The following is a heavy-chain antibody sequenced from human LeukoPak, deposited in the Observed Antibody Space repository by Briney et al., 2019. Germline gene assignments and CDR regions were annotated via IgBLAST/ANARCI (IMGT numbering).Heavy chain of an antibody. J-gene: IGHJ6*03. CDR1: GFTFSNYW. D-gene: IGHD2-21*01. V-gene: IGHV3-7*01. Sequence: GGSLRLSCAASGFTFSNYWMSWVRQAPGKGLEWVANIKDDGSEKHYVDSVKGRFTISRDNAKNSLYLQMNSLRAEDTAVYYCAREATSILWWCMGVWGKGTTVTVSS. CDR2: IKDDGSEK. CDR3: AREATSILWWCMGV.